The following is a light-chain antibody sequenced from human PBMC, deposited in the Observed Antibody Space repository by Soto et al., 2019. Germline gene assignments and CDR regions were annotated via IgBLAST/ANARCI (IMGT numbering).Light chain of an antibody. CDR3: SSYAGRNIDYV. J-gene: IGLJ1*01. CDR1: SSDVGGYNY. CDR2: EVS. V-gene: IGLV2-8*01. Sequence: QSALTQPPSAPGSPGQSVTISCTGTSSDVGGYNYVSWYQQHPGKVPKLMIYEVSKRPSGVPDRFSGSKSGNTASLTVSGLQAEDEADYYCSSYAGRNIDYVFGTGTKLTVL.